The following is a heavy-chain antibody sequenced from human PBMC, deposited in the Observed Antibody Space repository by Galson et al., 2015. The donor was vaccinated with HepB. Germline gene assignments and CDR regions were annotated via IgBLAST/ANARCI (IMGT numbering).Heavy chain of an antibody. CDR1: GFTFSAYS. CDR2: ISSTSSNTV. J-gene: IGHJ4*02. CDR3: ARRAMTAYDY. D-gene: IGHD2-21*02. V-gene: IGHV3-48*02. Sequence: SLRLSCAASGFTFSAYSMNWVRQAPGKGLEWVSYISSTSSNTVHYAESVKGRFTISRDNAKNSLYLQMNSLSDEDTAVYYCARRAMTAYDYWGQGTPVTVSS.